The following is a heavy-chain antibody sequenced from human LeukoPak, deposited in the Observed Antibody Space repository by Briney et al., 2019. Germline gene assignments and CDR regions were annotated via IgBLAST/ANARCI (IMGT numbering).Heavy chain of an antibody. CDR2: IYYSGST. CDR3: ARSYCGGDCYLWAFDI. D-gene: IGHD2-21*02. CDR1: GDSISSYY. V-gene: IGHV4-59*01. J-gene: IGHJ3*02. Sequence: SETLSLTCTVSGDSISSYYWSWIRQPPGKGLEWIGYIYYSGSTNYNPSLKSRVTISVDTSKNQFSLKLSSVTAADTAVYYCARSYCGGDCYLWAFDIWGQGTMVTVSS.